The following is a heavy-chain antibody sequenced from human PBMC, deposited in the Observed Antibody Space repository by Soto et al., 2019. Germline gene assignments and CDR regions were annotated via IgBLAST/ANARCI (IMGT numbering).Heavy chain of an antibody. V-gene: IGHV1-46*03. CDR2: INPSGGST. Sequence: ASVKGSCTASGYTFTSYYMHWVRQAPGQGLEWMGIINPSGGSTSYAQKFQGRVTMTRDTSTSTVYMELSSLRSEDTAVYYCARVYPSDTRYGYVGNNWFDPWGQGTLVTVSS. J-gene: IGHJ5*02. CDR1: GYTFTSYY. CDR3: ARVYPSDTRYGYVGNNWFDP. D-gene: IGHD5-18*01.